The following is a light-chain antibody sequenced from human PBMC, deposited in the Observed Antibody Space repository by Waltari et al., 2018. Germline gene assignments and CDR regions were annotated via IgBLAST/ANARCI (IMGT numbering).Light chain of an antibody. CDR1: QSISSY. J-gene: IGKJ2*01. V-gene: IGKV1-8*01. Sequence: AIRITQSPSSLSASTGDRVTITCRASQSISSYLAWYHQKPGKAPKVLIYAASTLQSGVPSRFSGSGSGTDFTLTISCLQAEDVAVYYCQQYYSIPYTFGQGTKLEI. CDR2: AAS. CDR3: QQYYSIPYT.